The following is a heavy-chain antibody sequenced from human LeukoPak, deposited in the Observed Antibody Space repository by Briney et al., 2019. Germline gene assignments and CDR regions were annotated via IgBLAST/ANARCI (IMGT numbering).Heavy chain of an antibody. D-gene: IGHD4-17*01. Sequence: PGGSLRISCAASGFTFSSYAMSWVRQAPGKGLELVSVVTGGGEKTYYADFVKGRFTITRDNSKNTLYLQMNSLRAEDTAVYYCARDLSYGDSGFDYWGQGTLVTVSS. CDR2: VTGGGEKT. CDR3: ARDLSYGDSGFDY. CDR1: GFTFSSYA. V-gene: IGHV3-23*01. J-gene: IGHJ4*02.